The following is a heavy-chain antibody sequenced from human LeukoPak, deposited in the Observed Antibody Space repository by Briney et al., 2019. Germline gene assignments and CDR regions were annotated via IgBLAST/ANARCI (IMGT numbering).Heavy chain of an antibody. Sequence: GGSLRLSCAASGFSFSSYWMSWVRQAPGKGLEWVANIKQDGSEKYYVDSVKGRFTISRDNAKNSLYLQMNSLRAEDTAVYYCARERKSGWLSRTYNFDSWGQGTLVTVSS. V-gene: IGHV3-7*01. CDR2: IKQDGSEK. CDR1: GFSFSSYW. D-gene: IGHD3-10*01. J-gene: IGHJ4*02. CDR3: ARERKSGWLSRTYNFDS.